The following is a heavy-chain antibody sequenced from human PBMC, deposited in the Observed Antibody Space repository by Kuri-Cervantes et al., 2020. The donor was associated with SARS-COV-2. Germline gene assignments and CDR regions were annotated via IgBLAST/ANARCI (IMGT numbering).Heavy chain of an antibody. CDR1: GYTFTSYK. J-gene: IGHJ3*02. CDR3: ARDPARHDYGDYGDAFDI. V-gene: IGHV1-46*01. Sequence: ASVKVSCKASGYTFTSYKIHWVRQAPGQGPEWLGVINPSGGTTSYAQKFQGRVSITSDTSTSTVYMETSSLKSEDTAVYYCARDPARHDYGDYGDAFDIWGRGPL. D-gene: IGHD4-17*01. CDR2: INPSGGTT.